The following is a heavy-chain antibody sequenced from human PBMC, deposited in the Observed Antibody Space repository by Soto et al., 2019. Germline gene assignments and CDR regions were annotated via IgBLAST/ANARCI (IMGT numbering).Heavy chain of an antibody. CDR3: TRGKGMSHSWYADS. Sequence: SVKVSCKASGGIFNTYALSWVRQAPGQGLEWMGGIIPIFGTANYAQKFQGSVTITADESTNTTYMELSSLRSDDTAVYYCTRGKGMSHSWYADSWGQGTRATFYS. V-gene: IGHV1-69*13. CDR2: IIPIFGTA. J-gene: IGHJ5*02. D-gene: IGHD6-13*01. CDR1: GGIFNTYA.